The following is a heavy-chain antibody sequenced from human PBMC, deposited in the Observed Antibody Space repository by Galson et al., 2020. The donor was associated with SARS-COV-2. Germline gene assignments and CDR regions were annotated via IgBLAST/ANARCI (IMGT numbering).Heavy chain of an antibody. D-gene: IGHD6-19*01. CDR1: GGSFSGYY. CDR2: INHSGST. Sequence: SQTLSPTCAVYGGSFSGYYWSWIRQPPGKGLEWIGEINHSGSTNHNPSLKSRVTISVDTSKNQFSLTLSSVTAADTAVYYCARARAPTFIAVVREGFDPWGQGTLVTVSS. CDR3: ARARAPTFIAVVREGFDP. V-gene: IGHV4-34*01. J-gene: IGHJ5*02.